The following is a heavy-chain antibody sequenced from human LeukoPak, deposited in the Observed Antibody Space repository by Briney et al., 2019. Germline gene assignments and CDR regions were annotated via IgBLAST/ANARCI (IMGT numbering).Heavy chain of an antibody. Sequence: GGSLRLSCAASGFTFNTYTMNWVRQAPGKGLEWVSSISSSSYYIYYADSVKGRFTISRDNAKNSLYLQMNSLRAEDTAVYYCTTVDVWFGELYDYWGQGTLVTVSS. CDR2: ISSSSYYI. CDR3: TTVDVWFGELYDY. D-gene: IGHD3-10*01. J-gene: IGHJ4*02. V-gene: IGHV3-21*01. CDR1: GFTFNTYT.